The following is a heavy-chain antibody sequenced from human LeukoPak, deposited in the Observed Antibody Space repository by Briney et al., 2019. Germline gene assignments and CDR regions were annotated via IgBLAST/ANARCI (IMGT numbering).Heavy chain of an antibody. CDR3: ARVPPGYCSGGSCYLDYYYYYMDV. J-gene: IGHJ6*03. CDR1: GGTFSSYA. D-gene: IGHD2-15*01. CDR2: IIPIFGTA. Sequence: ASVKVSCKASGGTFSSYAISWVRQAPGQGLEWMGGIIPIFGTANYAQKFQGRVTITADESTSTAYMELSSLRSEDTAVYYCARVPPGYCSGGSCYLDYYYYYMDVWGKGTTVTISS. V-gene: IGHV1-69*13.